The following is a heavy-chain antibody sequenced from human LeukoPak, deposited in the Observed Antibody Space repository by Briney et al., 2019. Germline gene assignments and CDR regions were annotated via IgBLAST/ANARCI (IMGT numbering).Heavy chain of an antibody. CDR2: MSYSGST. CDR3: AREIVGEYSNYEDY. V-gene: IGHV4-39*07. J-gene: IGHJ4*02. D-gene: IGHD4-11*01. Sequence: PSETLSHTCTVSGASISSSSYYWGWIRQPPGKGLEWIGSMSYSGSTYYNPSLKSRVTISGDTSKNQFSLKLSSVTVADTAVYYCAREIVGEYSNYEDYWGQGTLVTVSS. CDR1: GASISSSSYY.